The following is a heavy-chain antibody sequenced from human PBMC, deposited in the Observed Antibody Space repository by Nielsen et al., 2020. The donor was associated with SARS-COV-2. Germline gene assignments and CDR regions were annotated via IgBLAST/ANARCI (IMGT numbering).Heavy chain of an antibody. CDR3: AREKGSYGPAGYGMDV. J-gene: IGHJ6*02. CDR1: GYTFTSYD. D-gene: IGHD3-16*01. V-gene: IGHV1-2*06. CDR2: INPNSGGT. Sequence: APVKVSCKASGYTFTSYDINWVRQATGQGLEWMGRINPNSGGTNYAQKFQGRVTMTRDTSISTAYMELSRLRSDDTAVYYCAREKGSYGPAGYGMDVWGQGTTVTVSS.